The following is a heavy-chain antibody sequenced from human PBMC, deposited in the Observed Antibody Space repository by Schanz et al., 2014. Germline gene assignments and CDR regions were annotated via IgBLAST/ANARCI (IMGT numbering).Heavy chain of an antibody. CDR1: GGTFSSYT. CDR3: ARGRGFYDY. Sequence: QLQLVQSGAEVKKPGSSVKVSCKLSGGTFSSYTISWMRQAPGQGPEFMGWISTFRNEDTNSAQRFQGRVSITADTSTNTAYMELSSLTSEDTAVHYCARGRGFYDYWGQGTLVTVSS. D-gene: IGHD3-10*01. CDR2: ISTFRNEDT. V-gene: IGHV1-69*08. J-gene: IGHJ4*02.